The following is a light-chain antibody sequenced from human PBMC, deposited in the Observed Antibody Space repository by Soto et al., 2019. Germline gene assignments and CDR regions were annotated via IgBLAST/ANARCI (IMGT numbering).Light chain of an antibody. V-gene: IGLV1-40*01. CDR2: GNS. CDR3: QSYDSSLGYV. J-gene: IGLJ1*01. Sequence: QSALTQPPSVSGAPGQRVTISCTGSSSNIGARYDVHWYQQLPGTALKLLIYGNSNRPSGVPDRFSGSRSGTSASLAITGLQAEDEADYDGQSYDSSLGYVFGTGTKVTVL. CDR1: SSNIGARYD.